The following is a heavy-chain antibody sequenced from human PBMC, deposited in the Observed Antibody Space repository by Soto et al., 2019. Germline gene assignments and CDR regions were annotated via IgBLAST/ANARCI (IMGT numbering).Heavy chain of an antibody. Sequence: SETLSLTCTVSGGSISSGGYYWSWIRQHPGKGLEWIGYIYYSGSTYYNPSLKSRVTISVDTSKNQFSLKLSSVTAADTAVYYCARDHPYYGGNLGGKSWFDPWGQGTLVTVSS. CDR1: GGSISSGGYY. CDR2: IYYSGST. V-gene: IGHV4-31*03. D-gene: IGHD4-17*01. CDR3: ARDHPYYGGNLGGKSWFDP. J-gene: IGHJ5*02.